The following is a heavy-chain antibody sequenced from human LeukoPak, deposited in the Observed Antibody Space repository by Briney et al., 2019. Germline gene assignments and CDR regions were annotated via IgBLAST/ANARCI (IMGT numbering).Heavy chain of an antibody. Sequence: GASVKVSCKTSGYTFASYGVSWVRQAPGQGLEWMAWISPYNGNTNYAQKLQGRVTLTTDTSTSTAYMELRSLRSDDTAVYYCARRYYGSGTYYHFDSWGQGTLVTVSS. CDR3: ARRYYGSGTYYHFDS. V-gene: IGHV1-18*01. CDR1: GYTFASYG. D-gene: IGHD3-10*01. J-gene: IGHJ4*02. CDR2: ISPYNGNT.